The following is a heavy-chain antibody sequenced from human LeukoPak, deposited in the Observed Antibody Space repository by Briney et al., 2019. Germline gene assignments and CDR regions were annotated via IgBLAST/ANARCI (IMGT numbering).Heavy chain of an antibody. J-gene: IGHJ4*02. V-gene: IGHV3-53*01. CDR3: ARDGSYYDFWSGYQQLDY. CDR2: IYSGGST. D-gene: IGHD3-3*01. CDR1: GFTVSSNY. Sequence: PGGSLRLSCAASGFTVSSNYMSWVRQAPGKGLEWVSVIYSGGSTYYADSVKGRFTISRDNSKNTLYLQMNSLRAEDAAVYYCARDGSYYDFWSGYQQLDYWGQGTLVTVSS.